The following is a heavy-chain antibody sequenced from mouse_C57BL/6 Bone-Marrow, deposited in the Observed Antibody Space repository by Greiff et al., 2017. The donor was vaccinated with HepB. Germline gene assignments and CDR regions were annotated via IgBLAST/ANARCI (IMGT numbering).Heavy chain of an antibody. CDR1: GFTFSSYG. D-gene: IGHD1-1*01. J-gene: IGHJ2*01. CDR3: ARLGVITTVAYYFDY. V-gene: IGHV5-6*01. CDR2: ISSGGSYT. Sequence: EVHLVESGGDLVKPGGSLKLSCAASGFTFSSYGMSWVRQTPDKRLEWVATISSGGSYTYYPDSVKGRFTISRDNAKNTLYLQMSSLKSEDTAMYYCARLGVITTVAYYFDYWGQGTTLTVSS.